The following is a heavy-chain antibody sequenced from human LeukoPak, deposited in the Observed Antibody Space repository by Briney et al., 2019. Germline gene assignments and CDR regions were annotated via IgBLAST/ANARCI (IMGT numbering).Heavy chain of an antibody. Sequence: GGSLRLSCAASGFTFSSCAMSWVRQAPGKGLEWVSAISTSGGRTFYADSVKGRFTISRDNAKNSLYLQMNSLRAEDTAVYYCARVRDGYSIYYYYYMDVWGKGTTVTVSS. CDR2: ISTSGGRT. V-gene: IGHV3-23*01. CDR3: ARVRDGYSIYYYYYMDV. J-gene: IGHJ6*03. CDR1: GFTFSSCA. D-gene: IGHD5-24*01.